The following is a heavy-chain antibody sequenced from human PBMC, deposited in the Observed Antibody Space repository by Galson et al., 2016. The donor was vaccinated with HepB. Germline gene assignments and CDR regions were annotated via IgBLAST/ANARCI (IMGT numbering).Heavy chain of an antibody. Sequence: SETLSPTCTVPGGSVSSTNSYCSWIRQPPGKGLEWIGFLYYTWITNNNPSPESRVTLSVDTSTNQLSLKLSSATAADTAGYFCARVPISVTTSFFDNWGQGALVTVSS. CDR3: ARVPISVTTSFFDN. CDR2: LYYTWIT. V-gene: IGHV4-61*01. CDR1: GGSVSSTNSY. D-gene: IGHD4-17*01. J-gene: IGHJ4*02.